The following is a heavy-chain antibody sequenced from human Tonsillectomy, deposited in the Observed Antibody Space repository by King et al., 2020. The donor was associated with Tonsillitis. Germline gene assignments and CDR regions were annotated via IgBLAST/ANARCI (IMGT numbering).Heavy chain of an antibody. CDR2: IYYSGST. V-gene: IGHV4-39*07. D-gene: IGHD4-11*01. J-gene: IGHJ4*02. Sequence: MQLQESGPGLVKPSETLSLTCTVSGGSISSSSYHWGWIRQPPGKGLEWIGSIYYSGSTYYNPSLKSRVTISVDTSKNQFSLKLSSVTAADTAVYYCARVNYPYYFDYWGQGTLVTVSS. CDR3: ARVNYPYYFDY. CDR1: GGSISSSSYH.